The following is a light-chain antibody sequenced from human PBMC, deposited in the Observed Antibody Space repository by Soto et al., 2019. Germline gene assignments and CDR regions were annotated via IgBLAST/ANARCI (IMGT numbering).Light chain of an antibody. Sequence: DIQMTQSPSTLSASVGDRVTITCRASQSISSWLAWYQQKPGKAPKLLIYDASNLESGVPSRFSGSGSGTEFTLTISSLQPDDFATYYCQQYNSYSLTFGGGTKLDIK. V-gene: IGKV1-5*01. CDR1: QSISSW. CDR2: DAS. CDR3: QQYNSYSLT. J-gene: IGKJ4*01.